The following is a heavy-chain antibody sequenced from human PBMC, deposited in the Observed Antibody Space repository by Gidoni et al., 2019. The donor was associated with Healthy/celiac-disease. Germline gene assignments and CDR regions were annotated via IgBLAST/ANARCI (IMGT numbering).Heavy chain of an antibody. CDR1: GGSISSGGYY. D-gene: IGHD3-9*01. CDR2: IYYSGST. CDR3: ARDRSNYDILTGYYRGYYYYGMDV. V-gene: IGHV4-31*03. Sequence: QVQLQESGPGLVKPSQTLSLTCTVSGGSISSGGYYWSWIRQHPGKGLEWIGYIYYSGSTYYNPSLKSRVTISVDTSKNQFSLKLSSVTAADTAVYYCARDRSNYDILTGYYRGYYYYGMDVWGQGTTVTVSS. J-gene: IGHJ6*02.